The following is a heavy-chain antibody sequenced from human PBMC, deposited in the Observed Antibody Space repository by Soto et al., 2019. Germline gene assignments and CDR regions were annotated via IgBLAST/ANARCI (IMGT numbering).Heavy chain of an antibody. V-gene: IGHV1-69*12. CDR1: GGTFSRYA. CDR3: AQTLGLAVAGPGRFDL. CDR2: ITPMFGTA. J-gene: IGHJ2*01. Sequence: QVQLVQSGAEVKKYGSSVKVSCKASGGTFSRYAISWVRQAPGQGLEWMGGITPMFGTANYAQRFQGRATITADESTSEAYKQLSSLRSDDTAVYDCAQTLGLAVAGPGRFDLWGRGTLVTVSS. D-gene: IGHD6-19*01.